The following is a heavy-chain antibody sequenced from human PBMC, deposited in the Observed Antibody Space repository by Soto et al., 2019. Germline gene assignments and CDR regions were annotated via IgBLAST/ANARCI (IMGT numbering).Heavy chain of an antibody. Sequence: GGSLRLSCAASGFPFSSYWMNWVRQAPGKGLEWVANIRQDGSEKYYVDSVKGRLTISRDNAKNSLFLQMSSLTVEDTAVYYCARDSPYYAMDVWGKGTTVTVSS. V-gene: IGHV3-7*01. CDR1: GFPFSSYW. J-gene: IGHJ6*04. CDR3: ARDSPYYAMDV. CDR2: IRQDGSEK.